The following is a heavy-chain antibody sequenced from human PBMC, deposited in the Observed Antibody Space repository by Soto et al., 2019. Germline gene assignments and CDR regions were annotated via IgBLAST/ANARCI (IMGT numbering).Heavy chain of an antibody. V-gene: IGHV1-18*01. Sequence: HVQLVQSGAEVKRPGASVKVSCKASGYTYVSYGISWARRAPGQGLEWMGWITTHSGQTTPAQKWHGTTTMTTDPSTSTACMELTRPTADDTGVYYCARIDVDTFSTRTRDYNDYYKAVWGTGTAVTVS. CDR3: ARIDVDTFSTRTRDYNDYYKAV. J-gene: IGHJ6*03. CDR2: ITTHSGQT. D-gene: IGHD3-16*01. CDR1: GYTYVSYG.